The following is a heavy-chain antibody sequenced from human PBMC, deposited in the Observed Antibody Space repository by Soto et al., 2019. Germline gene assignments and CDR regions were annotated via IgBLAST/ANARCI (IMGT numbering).Heavy chain of an antibody. CDR3: ARCYCTVGSCYTCWHFDL. D-gene: IGHD2-15*01. Sequence: QAQLVQSGAEVKKPGASVKVSCQAGGYTFADYGISWVRQAPGQGLVWVGWICPYNGNTNYAQNLQDRFTMTTDTSANTAYMELRSLRSDDTALYYCARCYCTVGSCYTCWHFDLWGRGTLLTVSS. V-gene: IGHV1-18*01. CDR2: ICPYNGNT. CDR1: GYTFADYG. J-gene: IGHJ2*01.